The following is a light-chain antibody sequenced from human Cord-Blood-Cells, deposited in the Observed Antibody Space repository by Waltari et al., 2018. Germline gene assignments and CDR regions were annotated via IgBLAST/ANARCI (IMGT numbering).Light chain of an antibody. V-gene: IGKV1-39*01. J-gene: IGKJ1*01. CDR2: AAS. CDR1: QSISSY. Sequence: DFQITQSPSSLPASVGDRVTITCRASQSISSYLNWHQQKPGKAHKLLIYAASSLQSGVPSRFSGSGSGTDFTLTISSLQPEDFATYYCQQSYSTPRTFGQGTKVEIK. CDR3: QQSYSTPRT.